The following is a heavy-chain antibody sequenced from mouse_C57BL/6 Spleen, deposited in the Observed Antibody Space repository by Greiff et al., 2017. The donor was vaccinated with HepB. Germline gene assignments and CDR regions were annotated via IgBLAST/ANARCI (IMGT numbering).Heavy chain of an antibody. V-gene: IGHV1-50*01. CDR3: ARRDTTVVVDY. CDR1: GYTFTSYW. CDR2: IDPSDSYT. Sequence: QVQLQQPGAELVKPGASVKLSCKASGYTFTSYWMQWVKQRPGQGLEWIGEIDPSDSYTNYNQKLKGKATLTVDTSSSTAYMQLSSLTSEDSAVYYCARRDTTVVVDYWGQGTTLTVSS. D-gene: IGHD1-1*01. J-gene: IGHJ2*01.